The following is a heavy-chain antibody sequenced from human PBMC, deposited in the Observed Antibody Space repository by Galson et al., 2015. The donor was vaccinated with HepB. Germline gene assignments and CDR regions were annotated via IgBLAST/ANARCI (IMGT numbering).Heavy chain of an antibody. V-gene: IGHV3-11*01. CDR1: RFTFSDYY. Sequence: SLRLSCAASRFTFSDYYISWIRQAPGKGLEWVSYSSSSGSPIYYADSVKGRFTISRDNAKNSLYLQMSSLRADDTAVYYCARDDSSSYYFDYWGQGTLVTVSS. CDR3: ARDDSSSYYFDY. J-gene: IGHJ4*02. D-gene: IGHD6-6*01. CDR2: SSSSGSPI.